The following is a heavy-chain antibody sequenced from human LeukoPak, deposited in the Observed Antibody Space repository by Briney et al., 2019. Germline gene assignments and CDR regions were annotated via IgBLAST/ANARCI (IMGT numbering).Heavy chain of an antibody. D-gene: IGHD6-6*01. Sequence: SETLSLTCTVSGYSISSSYYWGWIRQPPGKGLEWIGSIYYSGSTYYNPSLKSRVTISVDTSKNQFSLKLSSVTAADTAVYYCARDKRDSSFPWTYYYYMDVWGKGTTVTVSS. CDR3: ARDKRDSSFPWTYYYYMDV. CDR2: IYYSGST. V-gene: IGHV4-38-2*02. CDR1: GYSISSSYY. J-gene: IGHJ6*03.